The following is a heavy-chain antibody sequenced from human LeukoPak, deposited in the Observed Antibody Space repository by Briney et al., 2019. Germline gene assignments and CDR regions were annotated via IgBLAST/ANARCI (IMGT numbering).Heavy chain of an antibody. CDR3: AREGRGSDHIDY. J-gene: IGHJ4*02. CDR2: IYYSGST. CDR1: GGSISSGGYY. V-gene: IGHV4-31*03. Sequence: SETLSLTCTVSGGSISSGGYYWSWIRQHPGKGLEWIGYIYYSGSTYCNPSLKSRVTISVDTSKNQFSLKLSSVTAADTAVYYCAREGRGSDHIDYWGQGTLVTVSS. D-gene: IGHD3-10*01.